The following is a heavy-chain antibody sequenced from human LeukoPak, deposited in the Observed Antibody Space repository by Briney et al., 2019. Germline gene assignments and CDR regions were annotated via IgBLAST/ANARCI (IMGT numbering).Heavy chain of an antibody. CDR3: ARDDCSSTSCYVGYYYGMDV. CDR2: IYSGGST. D-gene: IGHD2-2*01. CDR1: GFTVSSNY. V-gene: IGHV3-53*05. Sequence: PGGSLRLSCAASGFTVSSNYMSWVRQAPGKGLEWVSVIYSGGSTYYADSVKGRFTISRDNSKNTLYLQMNSLRAEDTAVYYCARDDCSSTSCYVGYYYGMDVWGQGTTVTVSS. J-gene: IGHJ6*02.